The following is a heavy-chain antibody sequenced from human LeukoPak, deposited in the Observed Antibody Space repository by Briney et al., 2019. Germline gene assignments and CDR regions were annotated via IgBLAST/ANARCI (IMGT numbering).Heavy chain of an antibody. V-gene: IGHV3-23*01. J-gene: IGHJ4*02. D-gene: IGHD3-10*01. CDR3: ATRGRSGASDN. CDR1: GFIVSSYT. Sequence: GGSLRLSCAASGFIVSSYTMRWVRPAPGKGLEWVSSFSDDGHTYYADSVKGRFTISRDISKNTLYVQMNSLRAEDTAVYYCATRGRSGASDNWGQGTLVTVSS. CDR2: FSDDGHT.